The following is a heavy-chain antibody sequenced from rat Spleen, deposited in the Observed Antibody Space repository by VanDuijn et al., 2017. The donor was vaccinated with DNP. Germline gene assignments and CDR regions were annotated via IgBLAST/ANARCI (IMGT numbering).Heavy chain of an antibody. CDR3: ARHVLPLRVWDS. Sequence: EVQLVESGGGLVQPGGSLRLSCSASGFSLSDYYMAWVRQTPTKGLEWVAYISYDGGTTYSGDSVKGRFTISREDATNFLYLQMNRLRSEDMATYYCARHVLPLRVWDSWGQGVLVIVSS. V-gene: IGHV5-22*01. J-gene: IGHJ2*01. D-gene: IGHD1-4*01. CDR2: ISYDGGTT. CDR1: GFSLSDYY.